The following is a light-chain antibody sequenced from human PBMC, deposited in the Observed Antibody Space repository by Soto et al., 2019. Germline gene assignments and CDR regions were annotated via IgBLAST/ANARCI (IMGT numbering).Light chain of an antibody. CDR2: EGS. CDR3: CSFAGGTTYV. V-gene: IGLV2-23*01. Sequence: QSALTQPASVSGSPGQSITISCTGTSNDVGSSNLVSWYQQHPGKAPKVMIYEGSARPSGVSNRFSGSKSGNTASLTISGLQTEDEADYYCCSFAGGTTYVFGTGTKLTVL. J-gene: IGLJ1*01. CDR1: SNDVGSSNL.